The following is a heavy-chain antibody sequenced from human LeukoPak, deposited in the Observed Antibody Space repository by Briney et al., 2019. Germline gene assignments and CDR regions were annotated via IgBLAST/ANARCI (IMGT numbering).Heavy chain of an antibody. D-gene: IGHD3-9*01. CDR2: ISSSSESI. J-gene: IGHJ4*02. CDR1: GHIFDDYG. Sequence: GGSLRLSCVASSGHIFDDYGMHWVRQATGKGLEWVAGISSSSESIGYAASVKGRFTISRDNAQNSVYLQMNSLRVEDTALYYCAKGNPDWSIGYWGQGTLVTVSA. CDR3: AKGNPDWSIGY. V-gene: IGHV3-9*01.